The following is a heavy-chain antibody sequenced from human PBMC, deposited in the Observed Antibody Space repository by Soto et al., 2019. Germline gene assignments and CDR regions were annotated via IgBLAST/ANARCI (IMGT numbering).Heavy chain of an antibody. Sequence: QVQLVESGGGVVQPGTSLRLSCVGSGFTFRSFVIHWVRQAPGKGLEWVALTSYDGSNAYYGDSVKGRFTISRDNSKNTVDLQMDSLRVEDTALYYCARWGTXXGLDFWGQGTLVSVSS. D-gene: IGHD3-16*01. J-gene: IGHJ4*02. CDR1: GFTFRSFV. CDR3: ARWGTXXGLDF. V-gene: IGHV3-30*03. CDR2: TSYDGSNA.